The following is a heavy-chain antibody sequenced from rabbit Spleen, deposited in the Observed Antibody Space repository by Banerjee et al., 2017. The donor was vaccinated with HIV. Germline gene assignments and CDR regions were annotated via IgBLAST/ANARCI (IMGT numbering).Heavy chain of an antibody. CDR1: GFSFSNKAV. CDR2: INAVTGKA. V-gene: IGHV1S45*01. Sequence: QEQLLESGGGLVKPGASLTLTCKASGFSFSNKAVMCWVRQAPGKGLEWIACINAVTGKAVYASWAKGRITFSKTSSTTVTLQVTRLTAADTATYFCARDTSSSFSSYGMDLWGPGTLVTVS. CDR3: ARDTSSSFSSYGMDL. D-gene: IGHD1-1*01. J-gene: IGHJ6*01.